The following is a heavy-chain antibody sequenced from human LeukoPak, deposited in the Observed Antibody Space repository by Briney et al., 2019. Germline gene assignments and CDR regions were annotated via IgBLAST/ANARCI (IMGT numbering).Heavy chain of an antibody. CDR3: ARGITIPALRFDP. CDR2: IYSGGST. Sequence: PGGSLRLSCAASGFTVSINYMSCVRQSPGKGLECVSVIYSGGSTYYADSVKGRFTISRDNSKNTLYLQMNSATAADTAVYYCARGITIPALRFDPWGQGTLVTVSS. J-gene: IGHJ5*02. V-gene: IGHV3-66*01. CDR1: GFTVSINY. D-gene: IGHD3-3*01.